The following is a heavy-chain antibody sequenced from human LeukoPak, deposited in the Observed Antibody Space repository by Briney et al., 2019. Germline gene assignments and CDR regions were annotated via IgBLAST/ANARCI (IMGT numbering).Heavy chain of an antibody. J-gene: IGHJ6*02. CDR3: ARVTQRDSNLYGMDV. Sequence: SVKVSCKASGGTFSSYAISWVRQAPGQGLEWMGGIIPIFGTANYAQKFQGRVTITADESTSTVYMELSSLESEDTAVYYCARVTQRDSNLYGMDVWGQGTTVTVSS. D-gene: IGHD4-11*01. CDR2: IIPIFGTA. CDR1: GGTFSSYA. V-gene: IGHV1-69*13.